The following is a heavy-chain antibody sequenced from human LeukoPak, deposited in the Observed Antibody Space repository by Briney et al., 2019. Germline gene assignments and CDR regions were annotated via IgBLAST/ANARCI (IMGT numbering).Heavy chain of an antibody. CDR3: AADSYCSGGSCYAPSFDC. Sequence: ASVKVSCKASGFTFTTSALQWVRQARGQRLEWLGWMVFGSGNTNYAQKFQVRVTITRGMSTSTAYMELSRLESDDTAVYYCAADSYCSGGSCYAPSFDCWGQGTLVSVSS. V-gene: IGHV1-58*01. D-gene: IGHD2-15*01. CDR2: MVFGSGNT. CDR1: GFTFTTSA. J-gene: IGHJ4*02.